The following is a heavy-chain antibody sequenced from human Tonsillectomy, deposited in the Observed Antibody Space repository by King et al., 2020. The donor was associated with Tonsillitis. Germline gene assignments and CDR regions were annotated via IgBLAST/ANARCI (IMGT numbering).Heavy chain of an antibody. Sequence: VQLVESGGGLVKPGGSLRLSCAASGFTFSNYNMHWVRQAPGKGLDWVSSITSSRSYIYYAYSVKCRFTISRDNAKNALYLQMNSLRAEDTAVYHCARDRDDFWSGYYYVWGQGTLVTVSS. CDR3: ARDRDDFWSGYYYV. CDR2: ITSSRSYI. CDR1: GFTFSNYN. V-gene: IGHV3-21*01. D-gene: IGHD3-3*01. J-gene: IGHJ4*02.